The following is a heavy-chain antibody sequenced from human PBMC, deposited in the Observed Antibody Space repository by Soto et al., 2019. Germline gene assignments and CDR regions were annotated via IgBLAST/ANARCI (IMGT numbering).Heavy chain of an antibody. Sequence: GASVKVSCKASGGTFSSYAISWVRQAPGQGLEWMGGIIPIFGTANYAQKFQGRVTITADESTSTAYMELSSLRSEDTAVYYCARDPRYSSSSGDGMDVWGQGTTVTVSS. CDR3: ARDPRYSSSSGDGMDV. CDR2: IIPIFGTA. J-gene: IGHJ6*02. D-gene: IGHD6-6*01. CDR1: GGTFSSYA. V-gene: IGHV1-69*13.